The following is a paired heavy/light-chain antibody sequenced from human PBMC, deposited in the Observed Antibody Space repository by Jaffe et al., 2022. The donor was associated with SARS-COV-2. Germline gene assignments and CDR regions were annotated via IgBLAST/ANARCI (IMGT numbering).Light chain of an antibody. Sequence: DVVLTQSPLSLPVTLGQPASISCRSSQSLVYRDGNTFLHWLHQRPGQAPRRLIYQVSKRDSGVPDKFSGSGSGTYFTLKISRVEAEDVGVYYCMEGGGWHFGQGTRLEIK. CDR1: QSLVYRDGNTF. V-gene: IGKV2-30*01. CDR3: MEGGGWH. CDR2: QVS. J-gene: IGKJ5*01.
Heavy chain of an antibody. Sequence: EVHLVESGGGLVQPGGSLRLSCAASRFSFSECWMTWVRQAPGKGLERVASIKPDGSEQHYVDSVKGRFGISRDNAKNSLYLHMNSLRVEDTAVYFCASDQNWDFASWGQGTLVTVSS. V-gene: IGHV3-7*01. CDR3: ASDQNWDFAS. CDR1: RFSFSECW. CDR2: IKPDGSEQ. D-gene: IGHD7-27*01. J-gene: IGHJ4*02.